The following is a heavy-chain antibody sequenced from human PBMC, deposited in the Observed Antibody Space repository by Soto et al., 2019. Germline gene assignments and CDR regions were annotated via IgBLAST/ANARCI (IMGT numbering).Heavy chain of an antibody. V-gene: IGHV3-23*01. CDR3: ATSFRYFDN. CDR1: GFTPTTTP. J-gene: IGHJ4*02. Sequence: GGSLRLSCAGSGFTPTTTPLSWVRQPPGKGLEWVTTISGTASRTYYVDSVKGRFFISRDNSKNTVTLQMNNLTVDDTAVYYCATSFRYFDNWGQGPRVTVSS. D-gene: IGHD3-9*01. CDR2: ISGTASRT.